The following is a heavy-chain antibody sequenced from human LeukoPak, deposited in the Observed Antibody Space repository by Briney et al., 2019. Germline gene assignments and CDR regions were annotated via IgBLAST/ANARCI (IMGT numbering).Heavy chain of an antibody. CDR3: AKDFTYYYGSGSYPDY. CDR2: ISWNSGSI. Sequence: TGGSLRLSCAASGFTFDDYAMHWVRQAPGKGLEWVSGISWNSGSIGYADSVKGRFTISRDNAKNSLYLQMNSLRAEDTALYYCAKDFTYYYGSGSYPDYWGQGTLVTVSS. D-gene: IGHD3-10*01. J-gene: IGHJ4*02. CDR1: GFTFDDYA. V-gene: IGHV3-9*01.